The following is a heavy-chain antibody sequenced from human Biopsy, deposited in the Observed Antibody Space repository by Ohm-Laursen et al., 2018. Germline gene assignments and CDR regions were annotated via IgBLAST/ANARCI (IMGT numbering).Heavy chain of an antibody. Sequence: AASVKVSCKASGYTFTGYHVHWVRQAHGQGLEWMGWINAKTGDTNYAQKFQGRVTMTRDTSISTAYVDLSSLRSDDTAVYYCTRGGYYYDSLAYYYWFDPWGQGTLVTVSS. CDR1: GYTFTGYH. CDR2: INAKTGDT. CDR3: TRGGYYYDSLAYYYWFDP. V-gene: IGHV1-2*02. J-gene: IGHJ5*02. D-gene: IGHD3-22*01.